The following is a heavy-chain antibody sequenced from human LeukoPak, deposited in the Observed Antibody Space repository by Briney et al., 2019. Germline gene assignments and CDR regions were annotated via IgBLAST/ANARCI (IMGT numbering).Heavy chain of an antibody. Sequence: AASVNVSCKASGGTFSSYAISWVRQAPGQGLEWMGGIIPIFGTANYAQKVQGRVTMTADTSTSTAYMELRSLRSDDTAVYYCGRDAGYSSGWHRENDYWGQGTLVTVSS. D-gene: IGHD6-19*01. J-gene: IGHJ4*02. CDR3: GRDAGYSSGWHRENDY. V-gene: IGHV1-69*06. CDR1: GGTFSSYA. CDR2: IIPIFGTA.